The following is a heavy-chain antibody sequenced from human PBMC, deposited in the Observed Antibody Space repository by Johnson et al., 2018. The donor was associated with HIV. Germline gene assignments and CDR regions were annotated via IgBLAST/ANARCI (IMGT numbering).Heavy chain of an antibody. CDR1: GFTFSSYD. CDR3: ARGKGAAAAEAVDI. CDR2: IGTAGDT. D-gene: IGHD6-13*01. V-gene: IGHV3-13*01. J-gene: IGHJ3*02. Sequence: VQLVESGGGLVQPGGSLRLSCAASGFTFSSYDMHWVRQATGKGLEWVSAIGTAGDTYYPGSVKGRFTISRENAKNSLYLQMNSLRAGDTAVYYCARGKGAAAAEAVDIWGQGTMVTVSS.